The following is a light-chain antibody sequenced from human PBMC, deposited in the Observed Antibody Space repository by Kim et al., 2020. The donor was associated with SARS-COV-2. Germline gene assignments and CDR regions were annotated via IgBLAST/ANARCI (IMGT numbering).Light chain of an antibody. V-gene: IGKV1-39*01. CDR2: ATY. J-gene: IGKJ4*01. Sequence: AYLEDRVTSSCRARQSIKSLLYWYQQKPGRAPQLLSYATYSLRSGVPSRFRGSGSGTDFTLTISSLQTEDFVTYYCQKSLSFTRTLVGGTKM. CDR1: QSIKSL. CDR3: QKSLSFTRT.